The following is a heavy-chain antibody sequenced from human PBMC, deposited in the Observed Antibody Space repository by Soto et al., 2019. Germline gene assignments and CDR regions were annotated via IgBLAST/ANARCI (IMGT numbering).Heavy chain of an antibody. Sequence: GGSLRLSCAASGFTFSSYGMHWVRQAPGKGLEWVAVIWYDGSNKYYADSVKGRFTISRDNSKNTLYLQMNSLRAEDTAVYYCASAKGWAHHHRAPNAFDIWGQGTMVTVSS. D-gene: IGHD1-26*01. V-gene: IGHV3-33*01. CDR3: ASAKGWAHHHRAPNAFDI. CDR1: GFTFSSYG. CDR2: IWYDGSNK. J-gene: IGHJ3*02.